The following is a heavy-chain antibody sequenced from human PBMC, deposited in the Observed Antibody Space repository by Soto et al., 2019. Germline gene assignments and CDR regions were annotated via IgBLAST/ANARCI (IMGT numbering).Heavy chain of an antibody. CDR3: ARAEGAAAGYYYYYGMDV. D-gene: IGHD6-13*01. V-gene: IGHV3-21*01. CDR1: GFTFSSYS. CDR2: ISSSSSYI. Sequence: EVQLVESGGGLVKPGGSLRLSCAASGFTFSSYSMNWVRQAPGKGLEWVSSISSSSSYIYYADSVKGRVTISRDNAKNSLYLQMNSLRAEDTAVYYCARAEGAAAGYYYYYGMDVWGQGTTVTVSS. J-gene: IGHJ6*02.